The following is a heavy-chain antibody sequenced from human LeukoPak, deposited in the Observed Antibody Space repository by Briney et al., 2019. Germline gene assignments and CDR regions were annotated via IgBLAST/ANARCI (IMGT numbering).Heavy chain of an antibody. Sequence: GGSLRLSCAASGLPFSSYGMHCVRQAPGKGLEWVAVISYDGSKKYYADSVKGRFTISRDNSKNTLYLQMNSLRVEDTAVHYCAKGGLWFGNLLFPLWGQGTLVTVSS. CDR1: GLPFSSYG. CDR2: ISYDGSKK. J-gene: IGHJ4*02. V-gene: IGHV3-30*18. CDR3: AKGGLWFGNLLFPL. D-gene: IGHD3-10*01.